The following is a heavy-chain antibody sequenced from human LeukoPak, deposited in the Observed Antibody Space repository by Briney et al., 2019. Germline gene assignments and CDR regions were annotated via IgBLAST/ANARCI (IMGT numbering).Heavy chain of an antibody. CDR1: GYTLTELS. D-gene: IGHD5-18*01. CDR3: ATLAEYSYGYPYYFDY. CDR2: FDPEDGET. J-gene: IGHJ4*02. Sequence: ASVKVSCKVSGYTLTELSMHWVRQAPGKGLEWMGGFDPEDGETIYARKFQGRVTMTEDTSTDTAYMELSSLRSEDTAVYYCATLAEYSYGYPYYFDYWGQGTLVTVSS. V-gene: IGHV1-24*01.